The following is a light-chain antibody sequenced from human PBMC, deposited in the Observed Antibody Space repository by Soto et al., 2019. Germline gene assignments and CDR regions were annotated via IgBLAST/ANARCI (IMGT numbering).Light chain of an antibody. CDR2: ATS. Sequence: DPQMTQSPSSLSASVGDRISITCRASQTVSTYLNWYQQKAGQAPTLLISATSTLQSGVPSRFSGSGSGTEFTLTITSLQPEDFATYYCQQPYTTPRTFGQGTKVAFK. CDR1: QTVSTY. V-gene: IGKV1-39*01. J-gene: IGKJ1*01. CDR3: QQPYTTPRT.